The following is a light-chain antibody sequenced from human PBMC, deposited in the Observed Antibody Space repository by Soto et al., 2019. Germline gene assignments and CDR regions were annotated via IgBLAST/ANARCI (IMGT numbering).Light chain of an antibody. V-gene: IGKV1-39*01. CDR3: QQSYNIPFT. CDR1: QNIHSF. Sequence: DIQMTQSPSSLAASVGERVTITCRASQNIHSFLNWYQQKPGKAPQVLIYGGSALQSGVPSRFSGSGSGTDFTLTISSLQPEGFASYFCQQSYNIPFTFGPGTRVDI. CDR2: GGS. J-gene: IGKJ3*01.